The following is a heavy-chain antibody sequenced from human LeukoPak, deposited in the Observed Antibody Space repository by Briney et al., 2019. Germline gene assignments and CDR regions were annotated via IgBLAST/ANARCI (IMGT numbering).Heavy chain of an antibody. CDR1: GFTFSDHY. J-gene: IGHJ4*02. V-gene: IGHV3-72*01. Sequence: PGGSLRLSCAASGFTFSDHYMDWVRQAPGKGLEWVGRTRNKANSYTTEYAASVKGRFTISRDDSKNSLYLQMNSLKTEDTAVYYCAKGYYYDSSGYVKWGQGTLVTVSS. CDR2: TRNKANSYTT. CDR3: AKGYYYDSSGYVK. D-gene: IGHD3-22*01.